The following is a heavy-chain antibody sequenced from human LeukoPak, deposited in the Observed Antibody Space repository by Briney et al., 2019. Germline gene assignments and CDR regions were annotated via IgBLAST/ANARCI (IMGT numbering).Heavy chain of an antibody. CDR1: GGSISSSSYY. J-gene: IGHJ1*01. CDR3: ARDRGYSSGWFSRAEYFQH. V-gene: IGHV4-39*07. CDR2: IYYSGST. D-gene: IGHD6-19*01. Sequence: PSETLSLTCTVSGGSISSSSYYWGWIRQPPGKGLEWIGSIYYSGSTYYNPSLKSRVTISVDTSKNQFSLKLSSVTAADTAVYYCARDRGYSSGWFSRAEYFQHWGQGTLVTVSS.